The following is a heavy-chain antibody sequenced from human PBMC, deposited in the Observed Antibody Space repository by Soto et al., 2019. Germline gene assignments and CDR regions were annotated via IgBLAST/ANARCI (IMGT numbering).Heavy chain of an antibody. Sequence: QVQLQESGPGLVKPSGTLSLTCAVSGGSISSSNWWSWVRQPPGKGLEWIGEIRHSGNTNYNPSLKSRVTMSVDKSTNQFSLKLSSVNAADTAVYFCARTRGGYDYGPRAYWGQGALVTVSS. V-gene: IGHV4-4*02. J-gene: IGHJ4*02. CDR1: GGSISSSNW. CDR3: ARTRGGYDYGPRAY. D-gene: IGHD5-18*01. CDR2: IRHSGNT.